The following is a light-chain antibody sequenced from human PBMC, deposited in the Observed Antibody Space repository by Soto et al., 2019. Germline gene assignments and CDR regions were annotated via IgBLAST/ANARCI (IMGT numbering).Light chain of an antibody. CDR3: QQYGSSPET. Sequence: VLKQSPGALSLSQGERATLSCRASQTIRNNYLAWYQQKPGQAPRLLIYDASSRATGIPDRFRGGGSGTDFTLTISRLEPEDFAVYYCQQYGSSPETFGQGTKVAIK. CDR2: DAS. J-gene: IGKJ1*01. CDR1: QTIRNNY. V-gene: IGKV3-20*01.